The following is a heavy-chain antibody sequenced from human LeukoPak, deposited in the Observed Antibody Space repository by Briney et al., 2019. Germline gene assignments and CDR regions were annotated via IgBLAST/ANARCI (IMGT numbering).Heavy chain of an antibody. CDR2: ISYDGSNK. V-gene: IGHV3-30*03. CDR3: ARCTWIFGAPRDYYYMDV. J-gene: IGHJ6*03. D-gene: IGHD3-3*01. CDR1: GFTFSSYG. Sequence: GGSLRLSCAASGFTFSSYGMHWVRQAPGKGLEWVAVISYDGSNKYYADSVKGRFTISRDSSKNTLYLQMNSLRAEDTAVYYCARCTWIFGAPRDYYYMDVWGKGTTVTVSS.